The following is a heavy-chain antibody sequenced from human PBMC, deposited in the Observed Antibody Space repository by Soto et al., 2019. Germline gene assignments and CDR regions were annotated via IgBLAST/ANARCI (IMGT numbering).Heavy chain of an antibody. CDR3: AREGWVRGVLRGIRFDP. V-gene: IGHV1-3*01. D-gene: IGHD3-10*01. Sequence: QVQLVQSGAEVKKSGASVKVSCEASGYIFTEYIIHWVRQAPGQRLELMGWINAGNGNTKYSQQFQGRVTFSRDTSENTGYMELSSLKSEDTAVYYCAREGWVRGVLRGIRFDPWGQGTLVTVSS. CDR2: INAGNGNT. J-gene: IGHJ5*02. CDR1: GYIFTEYI.